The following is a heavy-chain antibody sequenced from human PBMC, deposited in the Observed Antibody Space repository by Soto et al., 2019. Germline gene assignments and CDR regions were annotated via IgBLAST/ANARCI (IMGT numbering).Heavy chain of an antibody. CDR2: INPNSGGT. CDR3: ARMYSSGSYYFDY. CDR1: GYSFTSYY. J-gene: IGHJ4*02. V-gene: IGHV1-2*02. Sequence: GASVKGSCKASGYSFTSYYMHWVRQAPGQGLEWMGWINPNSGGTNYAQKFQGRVTMTRDTSISTAYMELSRLRSDDTAVYYCARMYSSGSYYFDYWGQGTLVTVSS. D-gene: IGHD6-19*01.